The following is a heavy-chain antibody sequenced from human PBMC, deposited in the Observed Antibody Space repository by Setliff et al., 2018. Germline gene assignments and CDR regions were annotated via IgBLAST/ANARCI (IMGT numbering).Heavy chain of an antibody. D-gene: IGHD2-15*01. J-gene: IGHJ3*02. Sequence: PSETLSLTCAVFGGSFSGYYWSWIRQPPGKGLEWIGEINHSGSTNNNPSLKSRVTISVDTSKNQFSLKLSSVTAADTAVYYCARGADTVVAPYDAFDIWGQGTMVTVSS. CDR1: GGSFSGYY. V-gene: IGHV4-34*01. CDR2: INHSGST. CDR3: ARGADTVVAPYDAFDI.